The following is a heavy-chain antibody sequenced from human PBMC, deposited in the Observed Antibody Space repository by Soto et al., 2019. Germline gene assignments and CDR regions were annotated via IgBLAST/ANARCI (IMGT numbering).Heavy chain of an antibody. Sequence: GXSLRLSSAASGFTFNNYPIHWVLRAPGKGLEWVALISYDGSNKYYADSVKGRFTISRDNSKNTLYLQMNSLRAEETAVYYCARDPLWGTAMVLWYFDLWGRGTLVTVSS. CDR2: ISYDGSNK. V-gene: IGHV3-30-3*01. CDR3: ARDPLWGTAMVLWYFDL. D-gene: IGHD5-18*01. CDR1: GFTFNNYP. J-gene: IGHJ2*01.